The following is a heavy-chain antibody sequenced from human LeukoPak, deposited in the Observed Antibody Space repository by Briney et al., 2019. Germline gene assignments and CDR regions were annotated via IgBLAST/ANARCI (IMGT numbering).Heavy chain of an antibody. CDR3: ARGGPDFWSGYRLYGMDV. D-gene: IGHD3-3*01. Sequence: SETLSLTCTVSGGSISSYYWSWIRQPPGKGLERIGYIYYSGSTNYNPSLKSRVTISVDTSKNQFSLKLSSVTAAGTAVYYCARGGPDFWSGYRLYGMDVWGQGTTVTVSS. V-gene: IGHV4-59*01. CDR1: GGSISSYY. CDR2: IYYSGST. J-gene: IGHJ6*02.